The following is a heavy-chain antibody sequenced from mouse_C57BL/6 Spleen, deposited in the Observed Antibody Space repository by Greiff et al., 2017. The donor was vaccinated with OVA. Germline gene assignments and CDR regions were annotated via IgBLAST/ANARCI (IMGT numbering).Heavy chain of an antibody. CDR2: INYDGSST. V-gene: IGHV5-16*01. CDR1: GFTFSDYY. D-gene: IGHD1-1*01. J-gene: IGHJ2*01. CDR3: ARVYYGSSYFDY. Sequence: EVHLVESEGGLVQPGRSMKLSCTASGFTFSDYYMAWVRQVPEKGLEWVANINYDGSSTYYLDSLKSRFIISRDNAKNILYLQMSSLKSEDTATYYCARVYYGSSYFDYWGQGTTLTVSS.